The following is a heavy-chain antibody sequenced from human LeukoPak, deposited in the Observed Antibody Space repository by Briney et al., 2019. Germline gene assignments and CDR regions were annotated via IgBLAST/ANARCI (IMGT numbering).Heavy chain of an antibody. J-gene: IGHJ4*02. V-gene: IGHV4-34*01. CDR1: GGSFSGYY. Sequence: PSETLSLTCAVYGGSFSGYYWSWIRQPPGKGLEWIGEINHSGSTNYNPSLKRRVTISVDTSKNQFSLKLSSVTAADTAVYYCARGSGVFDYWGQGTLVTVSS. CDR3: ARGSGVFDY. CDR2: INHSGST. D-gene: IGHD3-10*01.